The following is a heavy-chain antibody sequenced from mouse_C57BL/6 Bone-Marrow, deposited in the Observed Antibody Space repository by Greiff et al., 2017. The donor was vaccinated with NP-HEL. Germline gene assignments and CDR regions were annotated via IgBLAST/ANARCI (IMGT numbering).Heavy chain of an antibody. CDR1: GYSFTDYH. Sequence: VQLQQSGPELVKPGASVKISCKASGYSFTDYHMNWVKQSNGKSLEWIGVINPNYGTTSYNQKIKGKATLTVDQSSSTAYMQLNILTSEDSAVYYCASPNPPYYYGSSYVGFDYWGQGTTLTVSS. CDR2: INPNYGTT. D-gene: IGHD1-1*01. V-gene: IGHV1-39*01. J-gene: IGHJ2*01. CDR3: ASPNPPYYYGSSYVGFDY.